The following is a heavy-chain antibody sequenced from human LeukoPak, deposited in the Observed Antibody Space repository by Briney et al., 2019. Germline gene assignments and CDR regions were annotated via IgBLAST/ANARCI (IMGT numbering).Heavy chain of an antibody. CDR2: IYYSGST. J-gene: IGHJ3*02. V-gene: IGHV4-59*01. D-gene: IGHD3-22*01. CDR3: AREGWYYYDSSGENAFDI. Sequence: SQTLSLTCTVSGGSISSYYWSWIRQPPGKGLEWIGYIYYSGSTNYNPSLKSRVTISVDTSKNQFSLKLSSVTAADTAVYYCAREGWYYYDSSGENAFDIWGQGTMVTVSS. CDR1: GGSISSYY.